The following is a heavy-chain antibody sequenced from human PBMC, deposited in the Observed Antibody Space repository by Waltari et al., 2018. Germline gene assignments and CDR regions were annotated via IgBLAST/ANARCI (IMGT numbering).Heavy chain of an antibody. CDR2: ININGNTV. Sequence: EVHLVESGGGLVRPGGSLRLSCAVSGFTFGHYWMHWVRQSPGKGLMWVSRININGNTVTYADSVKGRFTISRDNAKSTLYLEMQGLRADDTAIYYCARSTRGSFDFWGQGALVTVSS. CDR1: GFTFGHYW. V-gene: IGHV3-74*03. CDR3: ARSTRGSFDF. D-gene: IGHD3-10*01. J-gene: IGHJ4*02.